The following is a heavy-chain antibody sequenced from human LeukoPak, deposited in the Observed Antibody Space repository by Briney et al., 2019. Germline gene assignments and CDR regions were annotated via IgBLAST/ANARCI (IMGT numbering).Heavy chain of an antibody. J-gene: IGHJ3*02. D-gene: IGHD5/OR15-5a*01. CDR1: GLTVSRKY. V-gene: IGHV3-53*01. CDR2: LYTDGKT. Sequence: PGGSLRLSCAASGLTVSRKYMAWVRQAPGKGLEWVSTLYTDGKTYYTDSVEGRFTISRDEFQNTLDLQMNFLRAEDTAVYYCAKTRSTNPDDAFDIWGHGTLVTVSS. CDR3: AKTRSTNPDDAFDI.